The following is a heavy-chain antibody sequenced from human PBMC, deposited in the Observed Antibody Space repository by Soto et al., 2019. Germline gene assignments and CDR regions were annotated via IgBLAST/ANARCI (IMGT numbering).Heavy chain of an antibody. CDR2: ISGSGGST. CDR1: GFTFSSFA. D-gene: IGHD4-17*01. J-gene: IGHJ3*02. Sequence: EMQLLESGGGLVQPGGSLRLSCAASGFTFSSFAMSWVRQAPGKGLDWVSAISGSGGSTYSADSVKGRFTISRDNSKNTLYLQMNSLTSQDTAVYYCAKGTALTPHHDAFHIWGQGTMVTVSS. V-gene: IGHV3-23*01. CDR3: AKGTALTPHHDAFHI.